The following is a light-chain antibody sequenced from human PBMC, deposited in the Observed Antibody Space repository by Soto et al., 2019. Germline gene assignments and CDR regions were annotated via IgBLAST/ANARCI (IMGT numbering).Light chain of an antibody. CDR1: QSVNSIY. CDR3: QQYGSSPWT. J-gene: IGKJ1*01. Sequence: EIVLTQSPGTLSLSPGERATLSCRASQSVNSIYLAWYQQKPGQAPRLLISGASSRATGIPDRFSGSGSATDFTLTISRLEPEDFVVYYCQQYGSSPWTFGQGTKVE. CDR2: GAS. V-gene: IGKV3-20*01.